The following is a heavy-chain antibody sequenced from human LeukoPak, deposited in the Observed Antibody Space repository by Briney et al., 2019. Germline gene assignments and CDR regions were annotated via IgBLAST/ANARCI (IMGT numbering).Heavy chain of an antibody. D-gene: IGHD4-23*01. J-gene: IGHJ6*02. CDR1: GDSVSNNIIA. CDR3: ARNSVAMDV. Sequence: SQTLSLTCAISGDSVSNNIIAWNWIRWRPSRGLEWLGRTAYRSKWSTDYALSVRGRIGINPDTSKNQISLQLNSVTPEDTAVYYCARNSVAMDVWGQGTTVTVSS. V-gene: IGHV6-1*01. CDR2: TAYRSKWST.